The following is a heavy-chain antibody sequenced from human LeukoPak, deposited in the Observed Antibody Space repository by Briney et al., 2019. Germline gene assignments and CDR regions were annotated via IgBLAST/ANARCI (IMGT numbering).Heavy chain of an antibody. V-gene: IGHV1-24*01. Sequence: GASVKVSCKVSGYTLTELSMHWVRQAPGKGLEWKGGFDPEDGETIYAQKFQGRVTMTEDTSTDTAYMELSSLRSEDTAVYYCATGRTMVRGDVFDYWGQGTLVTVSS. D-gene: IGHD3-10*01. J-gene: IGHJ4*02. CDR2: FDPEDGET. CDR3: ATGRTMVRGDVFDY. CDR1: GYTLTELS.